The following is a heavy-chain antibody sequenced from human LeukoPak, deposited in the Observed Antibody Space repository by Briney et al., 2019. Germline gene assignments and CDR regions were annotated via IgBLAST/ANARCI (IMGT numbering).Heavy chain of an antibody. Sequence: GESLKISSKGSGYSFPNYWIGWVRQMPGKGLEWMGIIYPGDCDTRYSPSFQGQVTIAADKSITTAHLQWRSLKASATAIYYCARQKYSYPSAFDIWGQGTMVTVSS. CDR3: ARQKYSYPSAFDI. D-gene: IGHD5-18*01. CDR1: GYSFPNYW. CDR2: IYPGDCDT. J-gene: IGHJ3*02. V-gene: IGHV5-51*01.